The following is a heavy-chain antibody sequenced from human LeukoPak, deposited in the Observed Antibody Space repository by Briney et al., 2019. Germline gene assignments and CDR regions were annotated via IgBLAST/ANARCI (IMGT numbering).Heavy chain of an antibody. V-gene: IGHV3-15*07. D-gene: IGHD5-18*01. CDR2: IKSKTYGGTT. Sequence: GGSLRLSCAASGFTFSNAWMNWVRQAPGKGLDWVGRIKSKTYGGTTDYAAPVKGRFTISRDDSKKTLSLQMSSLRSEDTAVYYCTTEGYGDAFDIWGRGTMVTVSS. CDR1: GFTFSNAW. CDR3: TTEGYGDAFDI. J-gene: IGHJ3*02.